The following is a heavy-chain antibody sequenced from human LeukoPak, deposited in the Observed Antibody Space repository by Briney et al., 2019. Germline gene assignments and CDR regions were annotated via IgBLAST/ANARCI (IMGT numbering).Heavy chain of an antibody. CDR2: IIPIFGTA. J-gene: IGHJ4*02. CDR1: GGTFSSYA. Sequence: GALVEVSCKASGGTFSSYAISWVRQAPGQGLEWMGGIIPIFGTANYAQKFQGRVTITADESTSTAYMELSSLRSEDTAVYYCARGLEGLVQSSFFDYWGQGTLVTVSS. CDR3: ARGLEGLVQSSFFDY. V-gene: IGHV1-69*13. D-gene: IGHD6-19*01.